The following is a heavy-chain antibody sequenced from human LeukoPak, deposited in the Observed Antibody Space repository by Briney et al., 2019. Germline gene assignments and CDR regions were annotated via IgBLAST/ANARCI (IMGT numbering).Heavy chain of an antibody. CDR2: ISGSGGST. CDR1: GFTFSSYA. J-gene: IGHJ4*02. Sequence: GGSLRLSCAASGFTFSSYAMSWVRQAPGKGLELVSAISGSGGSTYYADSVKGRFTISRGNSKNTLYLQMNSLRAEDTAVYYCAKGKDIVLMVYARPLDYWGQGTLVTVSS. V-gene: IGHV3-23*01. CDR3: AKGKDIVLMVYARPLDY. D-gene: IGHD2-8*01.